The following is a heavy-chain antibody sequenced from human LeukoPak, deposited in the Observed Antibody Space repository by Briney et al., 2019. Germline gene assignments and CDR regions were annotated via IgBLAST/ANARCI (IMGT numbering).Heavy chain of an antibody. D-gene: IGHD6-13*01. J-gene: IGHJ4*02. CDR3: ARWFIAAAGTALGY. V-gene: IGHV3-33*08. Sequence: LSLTCTVSGGSISSGGYYWSWVRQAPGKGLEWVAVIWYDGSNKYYADSVKGRFTISRDNSKNTLYLQMNSLRAEDTAVYYCARWFIAAAGTALGYWGQGTLVTVSS. CDR1: GGSISSGGYY. CDR2: IWYDGSNK.